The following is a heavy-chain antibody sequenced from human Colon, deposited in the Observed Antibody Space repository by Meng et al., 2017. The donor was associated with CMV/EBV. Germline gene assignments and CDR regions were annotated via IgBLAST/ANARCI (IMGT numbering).Heavy chain of an antibody. D-gene: IGHD6-6*01. CDR3: AREGVYSSSSGGLGY. Sequence: AGSTFTGYDRHLVRQAHGREREWMGRLNPNSGSTDFAQQYQGRVTMTRDTSISTAYMELSRLTSDDTAVYYCAREGVYSSSSGGLGYWGQGALVTVSS. CDR2: LNPNSGST. J-gene: IGHJ4*02. CDR1: GSTFTGYD. V-gene: IGHV1-2*02.